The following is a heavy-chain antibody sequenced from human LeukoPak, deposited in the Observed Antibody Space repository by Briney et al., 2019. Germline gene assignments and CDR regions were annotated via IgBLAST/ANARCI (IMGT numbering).Heavy chain of an antibody. CDR2: MNPNSGNT. CDR3: ARGSYSYGSFDY. J-gene: IGHJ4*02. Sequence: ASVKASCKASGYTFTSYDINWVRQATGQGLEWMGWMNPNSGNTGYAQKFQGRVTMTRNTSISTAYMELSSLRSEDTAVYYCARGSYSYGSFDYWGQGTLVTVSS. CDR1: GYTFTSYD. V-gene: IGHV1-8*01. D-gene: IGHD5-18*01.